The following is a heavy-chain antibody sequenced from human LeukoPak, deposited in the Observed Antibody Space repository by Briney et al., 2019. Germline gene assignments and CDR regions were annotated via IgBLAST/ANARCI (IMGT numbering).Heavy chain of an antibody. CDR1: GFTFSDYS. CDR2: IGIDSGNT. D-gene: IGHD5-24*01. V-gene: IGHV3-48*01. CDR3: ARDYKYAFDN. J-gene: IGHJ4*02. Sequence: GGSLRLSCAASGFTFSDYSMNWVRQASGKGLEWISYIGIDSGNTNYADSVKGRFTISGDKAKNSLYLQMNSLRVEDTAVYYCARDYKYAFDNWGQGTLVTVSS.